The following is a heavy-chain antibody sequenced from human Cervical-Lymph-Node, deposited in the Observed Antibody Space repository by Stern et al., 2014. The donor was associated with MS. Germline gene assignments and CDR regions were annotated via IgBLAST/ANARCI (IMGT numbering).Heavy chain of an antibody. D-gene: IGHD1-1*01. V-gene: IGHV1-69*01. CDR3: ARDNDDNGMDV. J-gene: IGHJ6*02. CDR2: FIPLFGTT. CDR1: GDTFINFG. Sequence: VQLVESGADVKKPGSSVKVSCTASGDTFINFGLSWVRQAPGQGLEWMGGFIPLFGTTEYAQKFQGRVTISADESATTVYMELSGLRSEDTAVYYCARDNDDNGMDVWGQGTTVTVTS.